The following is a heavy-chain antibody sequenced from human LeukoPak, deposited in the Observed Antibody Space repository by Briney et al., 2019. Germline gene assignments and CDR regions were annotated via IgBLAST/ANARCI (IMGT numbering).Heavy chain of an antibody. CDR1: GFTFSSYT. V-gene: IGHV3-21*01. CDR3: ARVAWDYYDTSGYRFDY. CDR2: IRSSSSYI. Sequence: PGGSLRLSCAASGFTFSSYTMNWVRQAPGKGLEWVSSIRSSSSYIYCADSVKGRFTISRDSAKNSLYLQMNSLRAEDTAVYYCARVAWDYYDTSGYRFDYWGQGTLVTVSS. J-gene: IGHJ4*02. D-gene: IGHD3-22*01.